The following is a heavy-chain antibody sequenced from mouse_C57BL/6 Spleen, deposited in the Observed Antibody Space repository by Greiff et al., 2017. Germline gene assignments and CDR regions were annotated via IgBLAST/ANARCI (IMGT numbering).Heavy chain of an antibody. J-gene: IGHJ1*03. CDR1: GYTFTDYE. CDR3: PFITTVALERYFDV. V-gene: IGHV1-15*01. Sequence: VQLQQSGAELVRPGASVTLSCKASGYTFTDYEMHWVKRTPVHGLEWIGAIDPETGGTAYNQKFKGKAILTADKSSSTAYMELRSLTSEDSAVYYCPFITTVALERYFDVWGTGTTVTVSS. CDR2: IDPETGGT. D-gene: IGHD1-1*01.